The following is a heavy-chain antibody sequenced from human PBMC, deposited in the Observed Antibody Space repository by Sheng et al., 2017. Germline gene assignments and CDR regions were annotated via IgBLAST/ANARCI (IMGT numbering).Heavy chain of an antibody. CDR3: ARDGVPTGYYYYMDV. CDR2: ISSSSSTI. J-gene: IGHJ6*03. CDR1: GFTFSSYS. V-gene: IGHV3-48*01. Sequence: EVQLVESGGGLVQPGGSLRLSCAASGFTFSSYSMNWVRQAPGKGLEWVSYISSSSSTIYYADSVKGRFTISRDNAKNSLYLQMNSLRAEDTAVYYCARDGVPTGYYYYMDVWGKGTTVNRLL. D-gene: IGHD3-10*01.